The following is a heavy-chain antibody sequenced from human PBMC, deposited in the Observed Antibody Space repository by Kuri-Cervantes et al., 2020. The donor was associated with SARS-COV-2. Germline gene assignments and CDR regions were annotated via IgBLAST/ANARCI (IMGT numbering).Heavy chain of an antibody. J-gene: IGHJ5*02. Sequence: GESLKISCTASRFRFSSYDMAWDRQAPGKGLEWVSGISGSGGTTYYAVSVKGRFTIFRDNSKNTLYLQVNRVRAEDTAVYYCAKDTLLWTPRCHNVFDPWGQGTLVTVSS. V-gene: IGHV3-23*01. D-gene: IGHD3/OR15-3a*01. CDR1: RFRFSSYD. CDR3: AKDTLLWTPRCHNVFDP. CDR2: ISGSGGTT.